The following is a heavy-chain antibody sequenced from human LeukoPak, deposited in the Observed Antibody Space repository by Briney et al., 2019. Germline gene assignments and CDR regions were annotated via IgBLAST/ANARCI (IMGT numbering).Heavy chain of an antibody. Sequence: PSETLSLTCTVSGGSISSYYWSWIRQPPGKGLEWIGEIYHSGSTNYNPSLKSRVTISVDKSKNQFSLKLSSVTAADTAVYYCARGYYDSSGYYYPFDYWGQGTLVTVSS. V-gene: IGHV4-59*12. CDR3: ARGYYDSSGYYYPFDY. CDR2: IYHSGST. CDR1: GGSISSYY. D-gene: IGHD3-22*01. J-gene: IGHJ4*02.